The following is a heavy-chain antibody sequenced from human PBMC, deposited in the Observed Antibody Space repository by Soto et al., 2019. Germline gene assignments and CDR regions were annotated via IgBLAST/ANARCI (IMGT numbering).Heavy chain of an antibody. CDR3: AISTIFGVVINYGTDV. V-gene: IGHV3-30-3*01. Sequence: GRALRLSCAASGFTFSSYAMHGGRQGPGKGLEWVAVISYDGSDKYYADSVKGRVTITRDNSKNTLYLQMNSLRVEDTAVYYFAISTIFGVVINYGTDVWGQGTTVTVSS. CDR1: GFTFSSYA. CDR2: ISYDGSDK. D-gene: IGHD3-3*01. J-gene: IGHJ6*02.